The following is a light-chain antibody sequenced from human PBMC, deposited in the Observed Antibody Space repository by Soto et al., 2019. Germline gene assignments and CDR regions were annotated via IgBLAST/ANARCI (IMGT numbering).Light chain of an antibody. Sequence: QSALTQPPSASGTPGQRVTVSCSGSSSNIASNTVNWYQQLPGTAPKLLIYSNDQRPSGVPDRFSASKSGTSAPLAISGLQSGDEADYYCASWDDSLNGHVFGTGTKGTVL. CDR3: ASWDDSLNGHV. V-gene: IGLV1-44*01. CDR1: SSNIASNT. J-gene: IGLJ1*01. CDR2: SND.